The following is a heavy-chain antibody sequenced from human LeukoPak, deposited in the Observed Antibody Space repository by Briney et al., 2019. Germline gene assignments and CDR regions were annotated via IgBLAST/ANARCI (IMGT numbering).Heavy chain of an antibody. Sequence: ASVKVSCKASGYTFTGYYMHWVRQAPGQGLEWMGWINPNSGGTNSAQKFQGRVTMTRDTSISTAYMELSRLRSDDTAVYYCARDLKRSRARWENLGLDPWGQGTLVTVSS. CDR1: GYTFTGYY. CDR3: ARDLKRSRARWENLGLDP. V-gene: IGHV1-2*02. D-gene: IGHD3-16*01. J-gene: IGHJ5*02. CDR2: INPNSGGT.